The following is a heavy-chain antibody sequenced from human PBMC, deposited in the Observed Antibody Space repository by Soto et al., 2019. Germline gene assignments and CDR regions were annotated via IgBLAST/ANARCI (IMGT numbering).Heavy chain of an antibody. J-gene: IGHJ4*02. D-gene: IGHD4-4*01. CDR3: ARDPVRRDDYNFDY. CDR1: GFNFNSYT. CDR2: ISSSGYI. Sequence: PGGSLRLSCAASGFNFNSYTINWVRQAPGKRLEWLSSISSSGYIFSTDSVRGRFTISRDNAKNSLYLQMDSLRAEDTAVYYCARDPVRRDDYNFDYWGQGTLVTVSS. V-gene: IGHV3-21*01.